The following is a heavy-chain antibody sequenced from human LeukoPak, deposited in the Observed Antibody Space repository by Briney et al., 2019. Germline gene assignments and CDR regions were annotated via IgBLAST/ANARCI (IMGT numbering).Heavy chain of an antibody. CDR3: ARGRSDYYLDS. J-gene: IGHJ4*02. CDR2: IYPDSGGT. D-gene: IGHD3-10*01. CDR1: GYTFTDYY. V-gene: IGHV1-2*02. Sequence: ASLKVSCKASGYTFTDYYMHWVGQAPGHGLEWMGWIYPDSGGTNYAQKFQGRVTMTRDTSISTAYMGLSRLTSDDTAVYYCARGRSDYYLDSWGQGTLVTVSS.